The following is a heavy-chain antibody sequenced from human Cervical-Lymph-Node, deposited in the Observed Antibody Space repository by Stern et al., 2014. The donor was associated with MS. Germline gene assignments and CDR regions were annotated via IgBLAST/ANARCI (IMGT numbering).Heavy chain of an antibody. Sequence: VQLVQSGGGVVQPGRSLRLSCAASGITFSSHGMHWVRQAPGKGLEWVAVISHDGSNKNYADSVKGRFTISRDNSKNTLYLEMNSLRAEDTAVYYCAGSWADALDIWGQGTMVTVSS. J-gene: IGHJ3*02. CDR1: GITFSSHG. V-gene: IGHV3-30*03. D-gene: IGHD6-13*01. CDR3: AGSWADALDI. CDR2: ISHDGSNK.